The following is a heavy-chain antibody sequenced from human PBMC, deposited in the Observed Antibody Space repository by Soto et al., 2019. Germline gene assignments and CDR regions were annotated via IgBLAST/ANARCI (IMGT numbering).Heavy chain of an antibody. Sequence: ASVKVSCKASGYTFTSYGISWVRQAPGQGLEWMGWISAYNGNTNYAQKLQGRVTMTTDTSTSTAYMELTSMTAADTAVYYCATSPKGYFGPTAFDSWGQGVLVTVSS. CDR1: GYTFTSYG. J-gene: IGHJ4*02. CDR2: ISAYNGNT. V-gene: IGHV1-18*01. D-gene: IGHD1-26*01. CDR3: ATSPKGYFGPTAFDS.